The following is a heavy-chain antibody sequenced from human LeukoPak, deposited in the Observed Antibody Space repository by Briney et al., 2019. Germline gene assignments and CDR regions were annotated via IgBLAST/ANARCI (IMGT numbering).Heavy chain of an antibody. V-gene: IGHV3-21*01. Sequence: GGSLRLSCAASGFTFSSYSMNWVRQAPGKGLEWVSSISSSSSYIYYADSVKGRFTISRDNAKDSLFLQMSSLRDEDTALYYCARGYAAIPDWGQGTLVTVSS. D-gene: IGHD2-15*01. J-gene: IGHJ4*02. CDR1: GFTFSSYS. CDR2: ISSSSSYI. CDR3: ARGYAAIPD.